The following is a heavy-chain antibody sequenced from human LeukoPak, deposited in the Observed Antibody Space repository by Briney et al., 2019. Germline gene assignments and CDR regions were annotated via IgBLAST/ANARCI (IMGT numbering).Heavy chain of an antibody. CDR1: GGSISSSSYY. V-gene: IGHV4-39*07. CDR3: ARDKAGKNY. D-gene: IGHD3-10*01. J-gene: IGHJ4*02. Sequence: PSETLSLTCTVSGGSISSSSYYWGWIRQPPGKGLEWIGSIYYSGSTYYNPSLKSRVTISVDTSKNQFSLKLSSVTAADTAVYYCARDKAGKNYWGQGTLVTVSS. CDR2: IYYSGST.